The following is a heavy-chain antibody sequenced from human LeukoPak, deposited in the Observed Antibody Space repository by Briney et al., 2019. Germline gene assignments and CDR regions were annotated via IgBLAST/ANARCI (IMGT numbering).Heavy chain of an antibody. Sequence: ASVKVSCKASGYTFTGYYMHWVRQAPGQGLEWMGWINPNSGGTNYAQKFQGRVTMTRDTSISTAYMELSRLRSDDTAVYYCARVWETLGYCSSTSCYRLGYYYMDVWGKGTTVTVSS. CDR1: GYTFTGYY. CDR2: INPNSGGT. J-gene: IGHJ6*03. CDR3: ARVWETLGYCSSTSCYRLGYYYMDV. V-gene: IGHV1-2*02. D-gene: IGHD2-2*01.